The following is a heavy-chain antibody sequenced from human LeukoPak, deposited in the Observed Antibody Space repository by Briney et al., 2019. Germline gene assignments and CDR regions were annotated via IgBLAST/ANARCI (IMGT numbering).Heavy chain of an antibody. V-gene: IGHV3-23*01. CDR2: ISGSGGST. Sequence: PGGSLRLSCAASGFTFSSYAMSWVRQAPGKGLEWVSAISGSGGSTYYADSVKGRFTISRDNSKNTLYLQMNSLRAEDTAVYYCAKDGHSSSWYSDSYYYYGMDVWGQGTTVTVSS. J-gene: IGHJ6*02. CDR1: GFTFSSYA. CDR3: AKDGHSSSWYSDSYYYYGMDV. D-gene: IGHD6-13*01.